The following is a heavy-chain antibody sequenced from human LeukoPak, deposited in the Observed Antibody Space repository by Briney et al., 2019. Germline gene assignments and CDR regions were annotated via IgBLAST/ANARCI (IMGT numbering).Heavy chain of an antibody. CDR2: ISYSGST. V-gene: IGHV4-30-4*02. D-gene: IGHD3-22*01. CDR1: GGSISSGDYY. Sequence: SETLSLTCTVSGGSISSGDYYWSWIRQPPGKCLEWIGYISYSGSTYYNPSLKSRVTISVDTSKNQFSLKLSSVTAADTAVYYCAAARIRYYYDSSGYLFDYWGQGTLVTVSS. J-gene: IGHJ4*02. CDR3: AAARIRYYYDSSGYLFDY.